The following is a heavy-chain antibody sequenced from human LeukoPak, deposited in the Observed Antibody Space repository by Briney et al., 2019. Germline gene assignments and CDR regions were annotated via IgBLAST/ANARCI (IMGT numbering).Heavy chain of an antibody. V-gene: IGHV3-7*03. CDR3: AKVLYYYDSSGYYWGYFDY. CDR2: IKQDGSEK. D-gene: IGHD3-22*01. CDR1: GFTFSSYW. Sequence: GGSLRLSCAASGFTFSSYWMSWVRQAPGKGLEWVANIKQDGSEKYYVDSVKGRFTISRDNAKNSLYLQMNSLRAEDTALYYCAKVLYYYDSSGYYWGYFDYWGQGTLVIVSS. J-gene: IGHJ4*02.